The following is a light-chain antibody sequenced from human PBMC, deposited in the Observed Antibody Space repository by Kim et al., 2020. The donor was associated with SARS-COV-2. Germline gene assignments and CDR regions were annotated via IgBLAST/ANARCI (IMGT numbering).Light chain of an antibody. CDR2: DAS. CDR3: QQRSNWPPIT. Sequence: PGESAPLSGRASQSVSSFLAWYQQKPGQAPRRLIYDASNRATGIPARFSGSGSGTDFTLTISSLEPEDFAVYYCQQRSNWPPITFGQGTRLEIK. J-gene: IGKJ5*01. V-gene: IGKV3-11*01. CDR1: QSVSSF.